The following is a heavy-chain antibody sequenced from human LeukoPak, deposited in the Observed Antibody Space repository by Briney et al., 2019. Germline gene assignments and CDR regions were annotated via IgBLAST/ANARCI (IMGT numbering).Heavy chain of an antibody. V-gene: IGHV4-39*01. CDR3: ARGGSSPGYPLFY. CDR1: AGSISGNTYY. Sequence: SETLSLTCTVSAGSISGNTYYWGWIRQPPWKGLEWIGTIFYSGRISYNPSLTGRVIIAVDTAKNQFSLKLTPVTAADTAVYYCARGGSSPGYPLFYWGQGALVTVSS. D-gene: IGHD1-1*01. J-gene: IGHJ4*02. CDR2: IFYSGRI.